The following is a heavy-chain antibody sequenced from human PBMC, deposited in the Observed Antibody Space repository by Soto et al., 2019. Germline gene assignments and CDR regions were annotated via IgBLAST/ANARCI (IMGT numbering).Heavy chain of an antibody. CDR3: ARTGPEGFLEWLGYYDYGMDV. CDR1: GYTFTGYY. J-gene: IGHJ6*02. CDR2: INPNSGGT. Sequence: EASVKVSCKASGYTFTGYYMHWVRQAPGQGLEWMGWINPNSGGTNYAQKFQGRVTMTRDTSISTAYMELSRLRSDDTDVYYCARTGPEGFLEWLGYYDYGMDVWGQGTTVTVSS. D-gene: IGHD3-3*01. V-gene: IGHV1-2*02.